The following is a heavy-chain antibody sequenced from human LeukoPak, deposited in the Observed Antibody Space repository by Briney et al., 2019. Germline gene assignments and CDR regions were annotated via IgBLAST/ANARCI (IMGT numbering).Heavy chain of an antibody. CDR2: INPNSGGT. Sequence: WASVKVSCKASGYTFTGYYMHWVRQAPGQGLEWMGRINPNSGGTNYAQKFQGRVTMTRDTSISTAYMELSRLRSDDTAVYYCARGEDSSGYFPDAFDIWGQGTMVTVSS. D-gene: IGHD3-22*01. V-gene: IGHV1-2*02. CDR3: ARGEDSSGYFPDAFDI. J-gene: IGHJ3*02. CDR1: GYTFTGYY.